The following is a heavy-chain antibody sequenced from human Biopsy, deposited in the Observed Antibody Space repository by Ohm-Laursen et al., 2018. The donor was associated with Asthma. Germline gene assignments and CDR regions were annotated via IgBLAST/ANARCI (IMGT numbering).Heavy chain of an antibody. CDR2: GGSYYDGGLK. J-gene: IGHJ4*02. CDR3: AKDVMEWYLPAFDF. CDR1: GFTFRSYA. D-gene: IGHD3-3*01. V-gene: IGHV3-30-3*01. Sequence: SLRLSCTASGFTFRSYAMHWVRQAPGKGLEWVAVGGSYYDGGLKYYADSVNSRFTVSRDDSKNTLYLQMNSLRPDDTAVYYCAKDVMEWYLPAFDFWGQGTLVTVPS.